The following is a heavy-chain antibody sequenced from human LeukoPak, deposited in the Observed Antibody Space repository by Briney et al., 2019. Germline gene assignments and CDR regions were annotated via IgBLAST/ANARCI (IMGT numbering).Heavy chain of an antibody. J-gene: IGHJ4*02. CDR2: ISSSSH. V-gene: IGHV3-11*06. CDR1: GFSFRDRY. D-gene: IGHD6-13*01. CDR3: ASPLYSSSWYYFDY. Sequence: GGSLRLSCAASGFSFRDRYMGWVRQAPGKGLAWVSYISSSSHYTNYEASVRGRFTISRDNSKNTLYLQMNSLRAEDTAVYYCASPLYSSSWYYFDYWGQGTLVTVSS.